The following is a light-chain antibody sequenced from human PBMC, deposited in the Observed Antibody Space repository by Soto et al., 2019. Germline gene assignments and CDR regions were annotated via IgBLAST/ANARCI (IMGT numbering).Light chain of an antibody. CDR1: QNVDSNY. CDR3: QQYGSAPPRT. J-gene: IGKJ1*01. Sequence: EIVFTQSPGTLSLSPGERATLSCRASQNVDSNYLAWYQQKPGQAPRLLIYGASSRATGIPDRFSGSGSGTDFTLTISRLEPEDFAVYYCQQYGSAPPRTFGQGTKVDIK. V-gene: IGKV3-20*01. CDR2: GAS.